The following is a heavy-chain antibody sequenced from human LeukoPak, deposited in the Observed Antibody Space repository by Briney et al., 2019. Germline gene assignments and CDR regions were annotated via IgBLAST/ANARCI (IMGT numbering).Heavy chain of an antibody. V-gene: IGHV3-30*18. Sequence: GGSLRLSCAASGFTFSNYGMHWVRQAPGKGLEWVALISYDGNSKYYSDSMKGRFTISRDNSKNTLYLQMNSLRTVDTAVYYCAKDIDYGGANWGQGTLVIVSS. CDR1: GFTFSNYG. CDR3: AKDIDYGGAN. D-gene: IGHD4-23*01. J-gene: IGHJ4*02. CDR2: ISYDGNSK.